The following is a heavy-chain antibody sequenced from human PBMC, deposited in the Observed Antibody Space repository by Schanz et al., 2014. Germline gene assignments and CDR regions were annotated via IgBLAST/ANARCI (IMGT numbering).Heavy chain of an antibody. CDR2: IKSKTDGETT. CDR1: GFSFTTYA. CDR3: ATASSPVREAGAGSSFHL. Sequence: EVQLLESGGGLVQPGGPLRLSCASSGFSFTTYAMSWVRQAPGKGLEWLGRIKSKTDGETTDYAAPVKGRFSISRDDSQSTLYLQMNSLKIEDTAVYYCATASSPVREAGAGSSFHLWGQGTLVTVSP. V-gene: IGHV3-15*01. J-gene: IGHJ5*02. D-gene: IGHD6-13*01.